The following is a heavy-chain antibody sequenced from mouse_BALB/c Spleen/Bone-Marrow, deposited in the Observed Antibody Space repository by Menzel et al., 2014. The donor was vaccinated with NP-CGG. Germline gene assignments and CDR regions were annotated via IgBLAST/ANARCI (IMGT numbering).Heavy chain of an antibody. D-gene: IGHD1-1*01. Sequence: EVKLVESGPGLVKPSQSLSLTCTVTGYSITSNYACNWIRQFPGNKLEWMGYISYSGVTSYSPSLKSRISITRDTSKNQFFLQLTSVTTEDTATYYCARSVIGAMDYWGQGTSVTVSS. V-gene: IGHV3-2*02. CDR1: GYSITSNYA. CDR3: ARSVIGAMDY. J-gene: IGHJ4*01. CDR2: ISYSGVT.